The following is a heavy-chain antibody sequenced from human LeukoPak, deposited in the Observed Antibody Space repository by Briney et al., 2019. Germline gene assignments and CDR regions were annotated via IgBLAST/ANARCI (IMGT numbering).Heavy chain of an antibody. CDR3: ARDRAYCSGGSCYFDY. D-gene: IGHD2-15*01. J-gene: IGHJ4*02. CDR1: GYTFTGYY. V-gene: IGHV1-18*04. Sequence: VASVKVSCKASGYTFTGYYMHWVRQAPGQGLEWMGWISAYNGNTNYAQKLQGRVTMTTDTSTSTAYMELRSLRSDDTAVYYCARDRAYCSGGSCYFDYWGQGTLVTVSS. CDR2: ISAYNGNT.